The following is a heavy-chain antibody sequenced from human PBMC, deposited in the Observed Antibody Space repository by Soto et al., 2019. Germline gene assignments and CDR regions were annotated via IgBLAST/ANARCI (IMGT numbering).Heavy chain of an antibody. CDR1: GITLSNAW. Sequence: EVQLAESGGGLVEPGGSLRLSCVGSGITLSNAWMNWVRQAAGKGLEWVGRIRSKGDGGATEYAAPVKGRFTFSRDDSENTLFLQMSALKPEDTGVYFCTSTRPGTNVFDIWGPGTMVIVSS. CDR2: IRSKGDGGAT. D-gene: IGHD1-1*01. J-gene: IGHJ3*02. V-gene: IGHV3-15*01. CDR3: TSTRPGTNVFDI.